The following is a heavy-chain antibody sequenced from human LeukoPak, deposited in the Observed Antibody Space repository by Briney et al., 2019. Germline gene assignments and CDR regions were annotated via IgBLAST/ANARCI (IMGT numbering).Heavy chain of an antibody. D-gene: IGHD4-17*01. V-gene: IGHV4-34*01. J-gene: IGHJ4*02. CDR3: ARSAVYGDYEGGYFDY. CDR1: GGSFSGYY. Sequence: SETLSLTCAVYGGSFSGYYWSWIRQPPGKGLEWIGEINHSGSTNYNPSLKSRVTISVDTSKNQFSLKLSSVTAADTAVYYCARSAVYGDYEGGYFDYWGQGTLVTVSS. CDR2: INHSGST.